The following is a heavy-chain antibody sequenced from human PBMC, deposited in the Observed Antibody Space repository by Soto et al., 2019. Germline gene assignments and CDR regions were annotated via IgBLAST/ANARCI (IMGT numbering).Heavy chain of an antibody. D-gene: IGHD3-9*01. CDR2: INADGGST. Sequence: GGSLRLSCAASGFTFSNDWMHLVRQAPGKGLEWVSRINADGGSTHYADSVRGRFTISRDNAKNTLFLQLNSLRVEDTAIYYCIKVLTRGVGLSWFYFDSWGQGTIITV. CDR3: IKVLTRGVGLSWFYFDS. V-gene: IGHV3-74*01. J-gene: IGHJ4*02. CDR1: GFTFSNDW.